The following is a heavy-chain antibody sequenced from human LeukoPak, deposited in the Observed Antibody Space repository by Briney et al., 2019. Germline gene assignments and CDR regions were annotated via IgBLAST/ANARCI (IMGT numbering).Heavy chain of an antibody. J-gene: IGHJ4*02. V-gene: IGHV3-21*01. CDR2: ISSSSSYI. CDR1: GLPFSSFW. CDR3: ARDWTAVPAATKPTSPDY. D-gene: IGHD2-2*01. Sequence: GGSLRLSCAASGLPFSSFWMTWVRQAPGKGLEWVSSISSSSSYIYYADSVKGRFTISRDNAKNSLYLQMNSLRAEDTAVYYCARDWTAVPAATKPTSPDYWGQGTLVTVSS.